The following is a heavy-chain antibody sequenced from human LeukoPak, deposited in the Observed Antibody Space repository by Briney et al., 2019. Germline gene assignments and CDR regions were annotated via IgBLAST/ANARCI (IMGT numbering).Heavy chain of an antibody. J-gene: IGHJ6*03. Sequence: GGSLRLSCAASGFTVSSNYMSWVRQAPGKGLEWVSVIYSGGSTYYADSVKGRLTISRDNSKNTLYLQMNSLRAEDTAVYYCARGGVSGYPYYYYYYYMDVWGKGTTVTVSS. CDR3: ARGGVSGYPYYYYYYYMDV. CDR2: IYSGGST. D-gene: IGHD3-22*01. V-gene: IGHV3-66*02. CDR1: GFTVSSNY.